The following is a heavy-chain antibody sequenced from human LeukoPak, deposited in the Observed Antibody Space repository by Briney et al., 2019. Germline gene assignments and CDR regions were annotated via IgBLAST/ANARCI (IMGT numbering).Heavy chain of an antibody. CDR2: IKSKTDGGTT. J-gene: IGHJ6*03. CDR3: GIVSDCSGTTCYTAYSYYYYMDV. D-gene: IGHD2-2*02. CDR1: GFKFYAFW. V-gene: IGHV3-15*01. Sequence: PGGSLRLSCAASGFKFYAFWTSWVRQTPGKGLEWIGLIKSKTDGGTTDYSAPVTGRFTISRDDSQNTLFLQMDSLTTEDTATYYCGIVSDCSGTTCYTAYSYYYYMDVWGRGTTVTVSS.